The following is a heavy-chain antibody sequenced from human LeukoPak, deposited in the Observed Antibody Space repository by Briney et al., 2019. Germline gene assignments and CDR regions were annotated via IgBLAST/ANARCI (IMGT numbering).Heavy chain of an antibody. CDR3: AKAPSYGSGSYVFDY. Sequence: TGGSLRLSCAASGFTFDDYAMHWVRQAPGKGLEWVSGISWNSGSIGYADSVKGRFTISRDTAKNYLYLQMNSLRAEATALYYCAKAPSYGSGSYVFDYWGQGTLVTVSS. V-gene: IGHV3-9*01. CDR2: ISWNSGSI. D-gene: IGHD3-10*01. J-gene: IGHJ4*02. CDR1: GFTFDDYA.